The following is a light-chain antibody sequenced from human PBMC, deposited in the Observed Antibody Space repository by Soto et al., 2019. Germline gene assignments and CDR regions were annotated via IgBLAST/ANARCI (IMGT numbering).Light chain of an antibody. CDR2: GAS. V-gene: IGKV3-20*01. CDR3: QRYNNWPLT. CDR1: QSVSSSY. Sequence: EIVLTQSPGTLSLSPGERATLSCRASQSVSSSYLAWYQQKPGQAPRLLIYGASSRATGIPDRFSGSGSGPEFTLTINSLQSEDFAIYYCQRYNNWPLTFGGGTKVESK. J-gene: IGKJ4*01.